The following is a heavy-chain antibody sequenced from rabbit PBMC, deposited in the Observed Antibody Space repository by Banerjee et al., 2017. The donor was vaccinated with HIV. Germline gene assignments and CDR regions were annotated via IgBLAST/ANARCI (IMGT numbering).Heavy chain of an antibody. J-gene: IGHJ4*01. CDR3: ASGGWIVGFNL. V-gene: IGHV1S45*01. Sequence: EESGGDLVQPEGSLTLTCKASGLDFSSSYWICWVRQAPGKGLEWIACIYAGSSGRTYYASWAKGRFTISKTSSTTVTLQMTSLTAADTATYFCASGGWIVGFNLWGQGTLVTVS. CDR1: GLDFSSSYW. D-gene: IGHD4-1*01. CDR2: IYAGSSGRT.